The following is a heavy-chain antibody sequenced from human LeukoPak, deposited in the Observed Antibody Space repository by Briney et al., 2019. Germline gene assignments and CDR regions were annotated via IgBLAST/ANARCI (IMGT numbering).Heavy chain of an antibody. V-gene: IGHV4-39*01. Sequence: SETLSLTCTVSGGSISSSSYYWGWIRQPPGKGLEWIGSIYYSGSTYYNPSLKSRVTISVDTSKNQFSLKLSSVTAADTAVYYRARHEYYGDYFFAYWGQGTLVTVSS. CDR2: IYYSGST. J-gene: IGHJ4*02. CDR3: ARHEYYGDYFFAY. CDR1: GGSISSSSYY. D-gene: IGHD4-17*01.